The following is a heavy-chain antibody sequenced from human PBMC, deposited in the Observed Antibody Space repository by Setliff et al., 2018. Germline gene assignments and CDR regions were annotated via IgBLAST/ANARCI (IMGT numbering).Heavy chain of an antibody. V-gene: IGHV4-4*02. J-gene: IGHJ4*02. Sequence: SLTCTVSGASINSLSWWSWVRQPPGKGLEWIGEIYHDGNDKYTPSVHYSPSLKSRVTISIDKSNNQFSLKLSSVTAADTAVYYCARDRVVVLAGRRGFYFDYWGQGTLVTVSS. CDR2: IYHDGND. CDR3: ARDRVVVLAGRRGFYFDY. D-gene: IGHD2-15*01. CDR1: GASINSLSW.